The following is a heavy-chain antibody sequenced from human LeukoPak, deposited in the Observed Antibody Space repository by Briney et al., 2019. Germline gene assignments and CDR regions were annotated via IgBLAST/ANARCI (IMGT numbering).Heavy chain of an antibody. D-gene: IGHD3-9*01. Sequence: SETLSLTCAVSGYSISSGYYWGWIRQPPGKGLEWIGTMYYSGSTFYNPSLKSRVTISVDTSKKQFSLKLSSVTDADTAVYYCARDLTGYYRFDHWGQGTLVTVSS. CDR3: ARDLTGYYRFDH. CDR2: MYYSGST. J-gene: IGHJ4*02. CDR1: GYSISSGYY. V-gene: IGHV4-38-2*02.